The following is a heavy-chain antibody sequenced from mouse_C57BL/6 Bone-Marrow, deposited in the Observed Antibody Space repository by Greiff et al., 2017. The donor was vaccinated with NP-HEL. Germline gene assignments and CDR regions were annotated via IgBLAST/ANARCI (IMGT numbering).Heavy chain of an antibody. V-gene: IGHV1-59*01. CDR1: GYTFTSHW. J-gene: IGHJ2*01. Sequence: QVQLQQPGAELVRPGTSVKLSCKASGYTFTSHWMHWVKQRPGQGLEWIGVIDPSDSYTNYNQKFKGKATLTVDTSSSTAYMQLSSLTSEDSAVYYCARPPYSNDYWGQGTTLTVSS. CDR2: IDPSDSYT. CDR3: ARPPYSNDY. D-gene: IGHD2-5*01.